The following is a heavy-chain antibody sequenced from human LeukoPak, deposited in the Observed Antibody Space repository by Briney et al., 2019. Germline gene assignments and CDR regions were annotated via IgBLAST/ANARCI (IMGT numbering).Heavy chain of an antibody. Sequence: TSVKVSCKAAGFTFTSSTIQWVRKARGQRLELIGCIVVGSGNTNYGQKLQERVIITRDMSTTTVYMELSSLRSEDTAVYYCAGTPWFGELTLDYWGQGTLVTVSS. CDR2: IVVGSGNT. CDR3: AGTPWFGELTLDY. J-gene: IGHJ4*02. D-gene: IGHD3-10*01. CDR1: GFTFTSST. V-gene: IGHV1-58*02.